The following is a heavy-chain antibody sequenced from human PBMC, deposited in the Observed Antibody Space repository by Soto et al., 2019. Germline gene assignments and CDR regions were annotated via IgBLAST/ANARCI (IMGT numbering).Heavy chain of an antibody. J-gene: IGHJ3*01. CDR2: FSGSSGGT. CDR1: GFTFSSHV. Sequence: EVQLLESGGGLVQPGGSLRLSCVASGFTFSSHVLSWVRQAPGKGLEWVSGFSGSSGGTYYADSVKGRFTISRDNSKSTLYLQMNSLRAEDTAVYYCAKDYVGIVPDAFDLWGQGTMVTVSS. CDR3: AKDYVGIVPDAFDL. V-gene: IGHV3-23*01. D-gene: IGHD2-2*03.